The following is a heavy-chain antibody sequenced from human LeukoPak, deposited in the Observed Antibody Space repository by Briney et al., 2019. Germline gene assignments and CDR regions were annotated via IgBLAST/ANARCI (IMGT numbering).Heavy chain of an antibody. V-gene: IGHV4-34*01. CDR2: IDHSGST. Sequence: SETLSLTCAVYGGSFSGYYWSWIRQPPGKGLEWIGEIDHSGSTNYNPSLKSRVTISVDTSKNQFSLKLSSVTAADTAVYYCARGRRIAAAGRGVDYWGQGTLVTVSS. CDR3: ARGRRIAAAGRGVDY. J-gene: IGHJ4*02. D-gene: IGHD6-13*01. CDR1: GGSFSGYY.